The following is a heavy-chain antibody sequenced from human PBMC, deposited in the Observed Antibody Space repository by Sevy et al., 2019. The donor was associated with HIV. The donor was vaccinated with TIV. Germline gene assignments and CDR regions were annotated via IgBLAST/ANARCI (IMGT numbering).Heavy chain of an antibody. D-gene: IGHD3-22*01. Sequence: GGSLRLSCAASGFTFSSYAMSWVRQAPGKGLEWVSAISGSGGSTYYADSVKGRFTISRDNSKNTLDLQMNSLRAEDTAVYYCAKVDSSGYYSVSGFDYWGQGTLVTVSS. CDR2: ISGSGGST. CDR3: AKVDSSGYYSVSGFDY. CDR1: GFTFSSYA. J-gene: IGHJ4*02. V-gene: IGHV3-23*01.